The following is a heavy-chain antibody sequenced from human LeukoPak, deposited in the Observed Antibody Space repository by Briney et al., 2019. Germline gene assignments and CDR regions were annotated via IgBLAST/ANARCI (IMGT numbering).Heavy chain of an antibody. CDR2: INPSGGST. Sequence: ASVKVSCKASGYTFTSYYMHWVRQAPGQGLEWMGIINPSGGSTSYAQKFQGRVTMTRDTSTSTVYMELSSLRSEDTAVYYCARDDRMVRGVMGFDYWGQGTLVTVSS. J-gene: IGHJ4*02. V-gene: IGHV1-46*01. CDR3: ARDDRMVRGVMGFDY. CDR1: GYTFTSYY. D-gene: IGHD3-10*01.